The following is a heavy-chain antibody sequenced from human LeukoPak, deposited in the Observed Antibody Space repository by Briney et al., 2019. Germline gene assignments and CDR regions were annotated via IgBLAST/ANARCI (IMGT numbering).Heavy chain of an antibody. CDR1: GYTFTSYG. Sequence: RASVKVSCKASGYTFTSYGISWVRQAPGQGLEWMGWISAYNGNTNYAQKPQGRVTMTTDTSTSTAYMELRSLRSDDTAVYYCARGSYCSSTSCSLEAEYWGQGTLVTVSS. CDR2: ISAYNGNT. D-gene: IGHD2-2*01. J-gene: IGHJ4*02. V-gene: IGHV1-18*01. CDR3: ARGSYCSSTSCSLEAEY.